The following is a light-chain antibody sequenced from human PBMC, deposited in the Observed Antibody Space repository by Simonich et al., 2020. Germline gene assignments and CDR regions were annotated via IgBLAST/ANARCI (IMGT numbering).Light chain of an antibody. Sequence: AFQLTQSPSSLSASVGDRVTITCRASQGISSALAWYQQKTGKAPKLLIYDASSLESGVPSRFSGSGSGTDFTLTISSLQPEDFATYYCQQYGSSPPVTFGGGTKVEIK. J-gene: IGKJ4*01. V-gene: IGKV1-13*02. CDR1: QGISSA. CDR3: QQYGSSPPVT. CDR2: DAS.